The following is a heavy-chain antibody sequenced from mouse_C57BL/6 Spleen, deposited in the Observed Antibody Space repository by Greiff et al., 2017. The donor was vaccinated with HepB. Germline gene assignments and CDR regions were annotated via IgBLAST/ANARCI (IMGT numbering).Heavy chain of an antibody. CDR1: GYSITSGYD. CDR2: ISYSGST. V-gene: IGHV3-1*01. D-gene: IGHD2-4*01. J-gene: IGHJ2*01. CDR3: AREGYDYDEGYFDY. Sequence: EVQLVESGPGMVKPSQSLSLTCTVTGYSITSGYDWHWIRHFPGNKLEWMGYISYSGSTNYNPSLKSRISITPDTSKNHFFLKLNSVTTEDTATYYCAREGYDYDEGYFDYWGQGTTLTVSS.